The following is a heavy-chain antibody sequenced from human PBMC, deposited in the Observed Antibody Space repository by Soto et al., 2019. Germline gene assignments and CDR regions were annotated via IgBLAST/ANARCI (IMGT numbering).Heavy chain of an antibody. CDR2: MYHSGST. J-gene: IGHJ5*02. CDR3: ARAHCRGGSCYSVQHWFDP. Sequence: QVQLQESGPGLVKPSGTLFLTCAVSGGSISSSNWWRWVRQPPGKGLEWIGEMYHSGSTNHNPSLKSRVTISVDKSKNQFSLKLSSVTAADTAVYYCARAHCRGGSCYSVQHWFDPWGQGTLVTVSS. V-gene: IGHV4-4*02. D-gene: IGHD2-15*01. CDR1: GGSISSSNW.